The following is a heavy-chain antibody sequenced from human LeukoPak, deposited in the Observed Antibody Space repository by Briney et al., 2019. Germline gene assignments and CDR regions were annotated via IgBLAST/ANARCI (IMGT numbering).Heavy chain of an antibody. D-gene: IGHD6-19*01. J-gene: IGHJ4*02. CDR3: ARITYSSGWSHGDYFDY. V-gene: IGHV4-39*07. CDR2: IYYSGST. CDR1: GGSISSSSYY. Sequence: SETLSLTCTVSGGSISSSSYYWGWIRQPPGKGLEWIGSIYYSGSTYYNPSLKSRVTISVDTSKNQFSLKLSSVTAADTAVYYCARITYSSGWSHGDYFDYWGQGTLVTVSS.